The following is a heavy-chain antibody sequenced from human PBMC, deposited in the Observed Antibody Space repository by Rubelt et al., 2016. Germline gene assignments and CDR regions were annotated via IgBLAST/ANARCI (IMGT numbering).Heavy chain of an antibody. CDR2: TRNKANSDTT. D-gene: IGHD2-15*01. Sequence: VRQAPGKGLEWVGRTRNKANSDTTEYAASVKGRFTISRDDSGKSLLLQMNSLKTEDTAVYYCAREGAGYSLDYWGQGTLVTVSS. CDR3: AREGAGYSLDY. V-gene: IGHV3-72*01. J-gene: IGHJ4*02.